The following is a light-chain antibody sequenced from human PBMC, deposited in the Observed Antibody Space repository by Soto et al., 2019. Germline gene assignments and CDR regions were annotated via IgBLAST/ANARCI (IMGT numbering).Light chain of an antibody. CDR2: GAS. CDR1: RSVSSN. Sequence: EIVMTQSPATLSVSPGERATLSCRASRSVSSNLAWYQQKPGQAPRLLIYGASTRVTGIPARFSGGGSGTEFTLTISSLQSEDFAVYYCQQYNNWPGTFGQGTKVEIK. J-gene: IGKJ1*01. V-gene: IGKV3-15*01. CDR3: QQYNNWPGT.